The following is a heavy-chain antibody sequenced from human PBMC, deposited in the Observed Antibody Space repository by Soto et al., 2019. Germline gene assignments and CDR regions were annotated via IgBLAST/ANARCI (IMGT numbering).Heavy chain of an antibody. V-gene: IGHV4-59*08. CDR2: IYYSGST. CDR3: ARQYSSSPNWYFDL. Sequence: QVQLQESGPGLVKPSETLSLTCTVSGGSISSYYWSWIRQPPGKGLEWIGYIYYSGSTNYNPSLKSQVTISVDPSKNQFSLKLSSVTAADTAVYYCARQYSSSPNWYFDLWGRGTLVTVSS. CDR1: GGSISSYY. J-gene: IGHJ2*01. D-gene: IGHD6-6*01.